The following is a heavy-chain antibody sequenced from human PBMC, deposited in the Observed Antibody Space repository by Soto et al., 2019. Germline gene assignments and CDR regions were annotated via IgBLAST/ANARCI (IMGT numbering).Heavy chain of an antibody. J-gene: IGHJ4*02. D-gene: IGHD5-18*01. CDR2: ISGSGSAI. CDR1: GFTFSDYY. V-gene: IGHV3-11*01. CDR3: ARDVDTLDH. Sequence: SLRLSCAASGFTFSDYYMSWIRQAPGKGLEWVSHISGSGSAIYYAESVKGRFTISRDNAKNSLYLQMNSLRAEDTAVYYCARDVDTLDHWGQGTLVTVSS.